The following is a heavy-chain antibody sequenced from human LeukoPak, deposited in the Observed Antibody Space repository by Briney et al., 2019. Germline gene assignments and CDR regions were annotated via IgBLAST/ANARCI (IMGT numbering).Heavy chain of an antibody. D-gene: IGHD6-19*01. CDR2: ISAYNGNT. CDR3: ARDRAESSSGWPYDY. Sequence: ASVKVSCKASGYTFTSYGISWVRQAPGQGLEWMGWISAYNGNTNYAQKLRGRVTMTTDTSTSTAYMELRSLRSDDTAVYYCARDRAESSSGWPYDYWGQGTLVTVSS. CDR1: GYTFTSYG. J-gene: IGHJ4*02. V-gene: IGHV1-18*01.